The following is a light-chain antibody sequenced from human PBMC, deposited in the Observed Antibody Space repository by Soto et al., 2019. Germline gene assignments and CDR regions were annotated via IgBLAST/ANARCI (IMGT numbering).Light chain of an antibody. V-gene: IGLV2-18*02. Sequence: QSALTQPPSVSGSPGQSVTISCTGTSSDVGKYDRVSWYQQPPGTAPKLIIYEVTNWPSGVPARFSGSKSGNTASLTISGLQAEDEADYYCSSYTSPSRYVFGAGTKVTVL. CDR2: EVT. J-gene: IGLJ1*01. CDR3: SSYTSPSRYV. CDR1: SSDVGKYDR.